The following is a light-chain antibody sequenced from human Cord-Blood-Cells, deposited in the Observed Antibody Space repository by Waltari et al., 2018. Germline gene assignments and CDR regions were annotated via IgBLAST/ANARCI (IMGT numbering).Light chain of an antibody. CDR1: SSDVGGYNY. J-gene: IGLJ1*01. V-gene: IGLV2-14*03. CDR2: DVS. Sequence: QSALTTPASVSGSPAQSLTISCTVTSSDVGGYNYVSCYQHHPGNAPKLIIYDVSNRPSGVSNRFSGSKSGNTASLTISGLQAEDEADYYCSSYTSSSTLVFGTGTKVTVL. CDR3: SSYTSSSTLV.